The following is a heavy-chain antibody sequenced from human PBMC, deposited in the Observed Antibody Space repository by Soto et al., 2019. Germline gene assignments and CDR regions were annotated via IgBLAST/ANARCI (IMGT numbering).Heavy chain of an antibody. D-gene: IGHD3-3*01. Sequence: GESLKISCAASGFTFSSYAMSWVRQAPGKGLEWVSAISGSGGSTYYADSVKGRFTISRDNSKNTLYLQMNSLRAEDTAVYYCAKDSPYDFWSGPQPYYGMDVWGQGTTVTVSS. CDR3: AKDSPYDFWSGPQPYYGMDV. V-gene: IGHV3-23*01. CDR1: GFTFSSYA. CDR2: ISGSGGST. J-gene: IGHJ6*02.